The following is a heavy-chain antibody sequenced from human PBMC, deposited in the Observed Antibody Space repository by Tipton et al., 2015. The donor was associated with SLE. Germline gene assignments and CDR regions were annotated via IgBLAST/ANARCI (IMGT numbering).Heavy chain of an antibody. CDR1: GFRFSNYE. CDR3: ARGRPQLAQYYFDY. D-gene: IGHD6-13*01. CDR2: ISSSGSTV. Sequence: SLRLSCAASGFRFSNYEMNWVRQAPGKGLEWVSYISSSGSTVRYADSLKGRFTISRDNAKNSLHLQMNSLRVEDTAVYYCARGRPQLAQYYFDYWGQGTLVTVSS. V-gene: IGHV3-48*03. J-gene: IGHJ4*02.